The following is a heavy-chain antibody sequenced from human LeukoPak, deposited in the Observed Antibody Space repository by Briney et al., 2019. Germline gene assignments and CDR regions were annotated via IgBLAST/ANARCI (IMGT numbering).Heavy chain of an antibody. CDR2: IKQDGSEK. D-gene: IGHD3-3*01. CDR3: AGVGFWSGYYRLDTWFDP. V-gene: IGHV3-7*01. CDR1: GLTFSSYW. Sequence: GGSLRLSCAASGLTFSSYWMSWVRQAPGKGLEWVANIKQDGSEKYYVDSVKGRFTISRDNAKNSLYLQRNSLRAEGTAVYYCAGVGFWSGYYRLDTWFDPWGQGTLVTVSS. J-gene: IGHJ5*02.